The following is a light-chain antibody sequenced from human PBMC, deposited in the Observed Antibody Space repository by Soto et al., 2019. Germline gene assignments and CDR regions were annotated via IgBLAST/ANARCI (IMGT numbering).Light chain of an antibody. Sequence: DIQMTQSPSCLCASVGDRVAMTCRASRAINNYLAWYQQKPGKFPKLLIYAASTLHPGVPSRFSGSGSGTDFTLTISSLQPEDVATYYCQKYNSAPLTFGPGTQLEIK. CDR2: AAS. V-gene: IGKV1-27*01. CDR1: RAINNY. CDR3: QKYNSAPLT. J-gene: IGKJ5*01.